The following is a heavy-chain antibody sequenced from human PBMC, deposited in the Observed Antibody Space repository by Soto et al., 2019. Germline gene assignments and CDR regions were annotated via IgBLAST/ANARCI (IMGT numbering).Heavy chain of an antibody. CDR1: EGYISSCGDY. CDR2: IYYSVST. CDR3: ARIVEDIVVVPAHYYYYGMDV. V-gene: IGHV4-31*03. J-gene: IGHJ6*02. D-gene: IGHD2-2*01. Sequence: SQSLSLTCNVSEGYISSCGDYWSWSRRQAVTGVDWVGYIYYSVSTYYNPSLKSRITISVDTSKNQCSLKLSSVTAADTAVYYCARIVEDIVVVPAHYYYYGMDVWGQGTTVTVSS.